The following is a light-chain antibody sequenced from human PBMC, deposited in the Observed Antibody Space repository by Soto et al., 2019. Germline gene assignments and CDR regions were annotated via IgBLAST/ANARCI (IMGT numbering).Light chain of an antibody. V-gene: IGKV1-5*03. J-gene: IGKJ1*01. CDR3: QQYNSYSEA. Sequence: DIQMTHSPSSVSASVGDRATITCRASQTIISWLAWYQQRPGKAPKLLIYKASTLESGVPSRFSGSGSGTEFTLTISSLQPDDFATYYCQQYNSYSEAFGQGTKVDIK. CDR1: QTIISW. CDR2: KAS.